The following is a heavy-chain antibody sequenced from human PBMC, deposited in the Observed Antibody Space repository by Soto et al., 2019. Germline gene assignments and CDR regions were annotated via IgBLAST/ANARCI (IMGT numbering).Heavy chain of an antibody. D-gene: IGHD6-19*01. CDR3: ATRVAATFDY. V-gene: IGHV4-4*02. CDR1: SGSISSSNW. Sequence: QVQLQESGPGLVKPSGTLSLTCAVSSGSISSSNWWTWVRQPPGKGLEWIGEIYHSASINYNPSLKSRVTMSVDKSKNQVSLKLSSVTAADTAVYYCATRVAATFDYWGQGTLVTVSS. CDR2: IYHSASI. J-gene: IGHJ4*02.